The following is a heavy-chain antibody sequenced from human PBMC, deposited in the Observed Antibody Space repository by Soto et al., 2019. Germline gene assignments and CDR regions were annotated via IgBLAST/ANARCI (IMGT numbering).Heavy chain of an antibody. Sequence: PSETLSLTCAVYGGSFSGYYWSWIRQPPGKGLEWIGEINHSGSTNYNPSLKSRVTILVDTSKNQFSLKLSSVTAADTAVYYCASDRWLQYAELDYYYYYGMDVWGQGTTVTVSS. CDR1: GGSFSGYY. D-gene: IGHD5-12*01. V-gene: IGHV4-34*01. CDR3: ASDRWLQYAELDYYYYYGMDV. J-gene: IGHJ6*02. CDR2: INHSGST.